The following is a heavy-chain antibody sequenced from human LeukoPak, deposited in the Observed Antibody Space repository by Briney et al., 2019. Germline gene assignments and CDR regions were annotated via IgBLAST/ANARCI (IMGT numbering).Heavy chain of an antibody. D-gene: IGHD3-22*01. CDR1: GYTFTSYA. V-gene: IGHV7-4-1*02. CDR3: ARERNDCYGSSGCVGDSYMDV. CDR2: INTNTGNP. J-gene: IGHJ6*03. Sequence: ASVKVSCKASGYTFTSYAMNWVRQAPGQGLEWMGWINTNTGNPTYAQGFTGRFVFSLDTSVSTAYLQISSLKADDTAVYYCARERNDCYGSSGCVGDSYMDVWGKGTTVTVSS.